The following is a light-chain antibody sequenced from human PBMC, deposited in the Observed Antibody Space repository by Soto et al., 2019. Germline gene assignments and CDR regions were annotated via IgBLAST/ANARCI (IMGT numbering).Light chain of an antibody. CDR2: DAS. J-gene: IGKJ2*01. Sequence: EIQMTQSPSTLSASVGDRVTITCRASQSISSWLAWFQQKPGKVPKVLIYDASTLENGVPSRFSDSGSGTEFTLTISTQQPEDFATYYCQNYSGPLYAFGQGTKLEI. CDR1: QSISSW. CDR3: QNYSGPLYA. V-gene: IGKV1-5*01.